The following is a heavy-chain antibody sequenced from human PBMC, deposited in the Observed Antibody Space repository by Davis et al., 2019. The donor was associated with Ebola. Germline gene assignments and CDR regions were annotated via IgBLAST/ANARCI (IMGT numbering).Heavy chain of an antibody. CDR3: TTFPITMIVVVLDY. D-gene: IGHD3-22*01. V-gene: IGHV3-73*01. CDR1: GFTFSGSA. Sequence: GESLKISCAASGFTFSGSAMHWVRQASGKGLEWVGRIRSKANSYATAYAASVKGRFTISRDDSKNTLYLQMNSLKTEDTAVYYCTTFPITMIVVVLDYWGQGTLVTVSS. J-gene: IGHJ4*02. CDR2: IRSKANSYAT.